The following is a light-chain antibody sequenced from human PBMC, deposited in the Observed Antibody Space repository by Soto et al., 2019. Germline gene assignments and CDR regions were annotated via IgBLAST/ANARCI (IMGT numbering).Light chain of an antibody. V-gene: IGKV3-20*01. CDR2: DAS. J-gene: IGKJ4*01. CDR1: QSVGSNY. CDR3: QVYDRSPL. Sequence: IVWTQSPDTLSFSPGEMATLSFRASQSVGSNYLAWYQQKPGQAPRLLMYDASGRASGIPDRLSGSGSGTDFTLTISRLEPEDFAVYYCQVYDRSPLFGGGTKVDIK.